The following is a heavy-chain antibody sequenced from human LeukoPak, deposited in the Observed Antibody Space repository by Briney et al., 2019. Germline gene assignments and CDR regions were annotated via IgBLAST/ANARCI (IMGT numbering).Heavy chain of an antibody. Sequence: GGSLRLSCAASGFTFSSYGMHWVRQAPGKGLEWVAVIWYDGSNKYYADSVKGRFTISRDNSKNTLYLQMNSLRAEGTAVYYCARGGYYYDSSGYSHFDYWGQGTLVTVSS. V-gene: IGHV3-33*01. D-gene: IGHD3-22*01. J-gene: IGHJ4*02. CDR3: ARGGYYYDSSGYSHFDY. CDR1: GFTFSSYG. CDR2: IWYDGSNK.